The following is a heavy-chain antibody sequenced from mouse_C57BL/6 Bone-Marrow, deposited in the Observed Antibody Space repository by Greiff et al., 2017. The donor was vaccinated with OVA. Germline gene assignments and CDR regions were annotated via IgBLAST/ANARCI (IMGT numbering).Heavy chain of an antibody. D-gene: IGHD1-1*02. CDR3: ARRWDGDAWFAY. V-gene: IGHV1-18*01. CDR1: GYTFTDYN. Sequence: EVQLQQSGPELVKPGASVKIPCKASGYTFTDYNMDWVKQSHGKSLEWIGDINPNNGGTIYNQKFKGKATLTVDKSSSTAYMELRSLTSEDTAVYYCARRWDGDAWFAYWGKGTLVTVSA. J-gene: IGHJ3*01. CDR2: INPNNGGT.